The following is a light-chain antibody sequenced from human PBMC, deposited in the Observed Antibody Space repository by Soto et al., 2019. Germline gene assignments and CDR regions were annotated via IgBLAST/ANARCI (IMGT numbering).Light chain of an antibody. CDR3: ASYTSSSTSVI. J-gene: IGLJ6*01. CDR1: SSDVGGYKY. CDR2: EVS. Sequence: QSALTQPASVSGSPGQSITISCTGPSSDVGGYKYVSWYQQHPDKAPKLIIFEVSNRPSGISSRFSGSKSGNTASLTISGLQAEDGADYYCASYTSSSTSVIFGRGPKV. V-gene: IGLV2-14*01.